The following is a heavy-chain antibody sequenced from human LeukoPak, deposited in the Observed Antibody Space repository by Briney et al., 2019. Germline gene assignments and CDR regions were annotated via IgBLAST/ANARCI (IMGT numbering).Heavy chain of an antibody. V-gene: IGHV1-2*02. CDR1: GYTFTGYY. D-gene: IGHD3-3*01. CDR2: INPNSGGT. CDR3: AREEYYDFWSGYVD. Sequence: ASVKVFCKASGYTFTGYYIHWVRQAPGQGLEWMGWINPNSGGTNYAQKFQGRVTMTRDTSISTAYMELSRLRSDDTAVYYCAREEYYDFWSGYVDWGQGTLVTVSS. J-gene: IGHJ4*02.